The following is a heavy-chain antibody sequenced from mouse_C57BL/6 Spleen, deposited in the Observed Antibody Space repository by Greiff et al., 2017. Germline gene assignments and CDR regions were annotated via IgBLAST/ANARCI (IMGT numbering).Heavy chain of an antibody. CDR1: GYTFTSYW. Sequence: QVQLQQPGAELVKPGASVKLSCKASGYTFTSYWMHWVKQRPGQGLEWIGMIHPNSGSTNYNEKFKSKATLTVDKSSSPAYMQLSSLNSEDSAVYYGARGGYYDYGAWFAYWGQGTLVTVSA. D-gene: IGHD2-4*01. V-gene: IGHV1-64*01. CDR3: ARGGYYDYGAWFAY. CDR2: IHPNSGST. J-gene: IGHJ3*01.